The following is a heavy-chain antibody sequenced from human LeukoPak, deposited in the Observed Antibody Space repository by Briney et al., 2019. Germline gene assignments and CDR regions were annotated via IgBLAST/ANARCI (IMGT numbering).Heavy chain of an antibody. CDR1: GFTFDDYA. V-gene: IGHV3-9*03. J-gene: IGHJ3*02. Sequence: GRSLRLSCAASGFTFDDYAMHWVRQAPGKGLEWVSGISWNSVTIVYADSLKGRFTISRDNAKNSLYLQMNSLRAEDMALYYCAKDEFVASDFTGAFDIWGQGTMVTVSS. CDR3: AKDEFVASDFTGAFDI. D-gene: IGHD2-8*02. CDR2: ISWNSVTI.